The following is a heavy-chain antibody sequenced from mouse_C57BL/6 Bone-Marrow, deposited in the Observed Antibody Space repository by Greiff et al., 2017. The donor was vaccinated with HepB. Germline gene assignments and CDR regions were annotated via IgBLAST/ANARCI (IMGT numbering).Heavy chain of an antibody. J-gene: IGHJ4*01. Sequence: EVKVVESGGGLVQPGGSLKLSCAASGFTFSDYYMYWVRQTPEKRLEWVAYISNGGGSTYYPDTVKGRFTISRDNAKNTLYLQMSRLKSEDTAMYYCARWPITTVVATGAMDYWGQGTSVTVSS. CDR2: ISNGGGST. D-gene: IGHD1-1*01. CDR1: GFTFSDYY. V-gene: IGHV5-12*01. CDR3: ARWPITTVVATGAMDY.